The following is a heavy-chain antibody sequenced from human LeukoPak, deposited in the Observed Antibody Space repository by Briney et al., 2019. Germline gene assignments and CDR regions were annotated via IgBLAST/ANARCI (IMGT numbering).Heavy chain of an antibody. J-gene: IGHJ4*02. Sequence: PGGSLRLSCAASGFTFSSYSMNWVRQAPGKGLEWVSYISSSSSTIYYADSVKGRFTISRDNAKNSLYLQMNSLRAEDTAVYYCAREPHEGPYYYDSSGFDYWGQGTLVTVSS. D-gene: IGHD3-22*01. V-gene: IGHV3-48*01. CDR1: GFTFSSYS. CDR3: AREPHEGPYYYDSSGFDY. CDR2: ISSSSSTI.